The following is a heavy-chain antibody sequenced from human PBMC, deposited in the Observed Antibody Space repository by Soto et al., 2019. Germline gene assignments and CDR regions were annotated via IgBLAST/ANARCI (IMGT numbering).Heavy chain of an antibody. D-gene: IGHD3-3*01. CDR2: IIPILGIA. V-gene: IGHV1-69*02. Sequence: ASVKVSCKASGGTFSSYTISWVRQAPGQGLEWMGRIIPILGIANYAQKFQGRVTITADKSTSTAYMELSSLRSEDTAVYYCASDPRPDDFWSGYYNAFDIWGQGTMVTVSS. CDR1: GGTFSSYT. J-gene: IGHJ3*02. CDR3: ASDPRPDDFWSGYYNAFDI.